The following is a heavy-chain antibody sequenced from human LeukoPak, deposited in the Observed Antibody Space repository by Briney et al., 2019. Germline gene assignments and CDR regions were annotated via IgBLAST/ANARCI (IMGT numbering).Heavy chain of an antibody. D-gene: IGHD5/OR15-5a*01. V-gene: IGHV1-2*02. J-gene: IGHJ5*02. CDR3: ATSSVTHTRDP. CDR1: GYAFVDIY. Sequence: ASVTVSCKASGYAFVDIYFNWVRQAPGQGLEWMGWINPSTGARIYSQKFEGRISMDTSMDTSFNTVYMELGSLTTDDTAVYYCATSSVTHTRDPWGQGTLVTVSS. CDR2: INPSTGAR.